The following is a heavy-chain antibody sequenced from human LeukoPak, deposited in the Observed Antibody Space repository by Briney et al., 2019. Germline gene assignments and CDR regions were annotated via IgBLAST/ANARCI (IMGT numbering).Heavy chain of an antibody. D-gene: IGHD2-2*02. Sequence: KFGESLKISCKGSGYSFTSYWIGWVRQMPGKGLEWMGIIYPGDSDTRYSPSFQGQVTISADKSINTAYLQWSSLKASDTAMYYCVRRDCRTTTCYTVGWFDPWGQGTLVTVSS. CDR2: IYPGDSDT. CDR1: GYSFTSYW. J-gene: IGHJ5*02. V-gene: IGHV5-51*01. CDR3: VRRDCRTTTCYTVGWFDP.